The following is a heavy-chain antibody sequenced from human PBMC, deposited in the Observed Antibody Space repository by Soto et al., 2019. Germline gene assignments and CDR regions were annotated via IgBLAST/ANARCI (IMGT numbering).Heavy chain of an antibody. Sequence: SETLSLTCNVSGGSINSYYWSWIRQPAGRGLEWIGRISSGGSAIYNPSLKSRVTISVDTSKNQFSLRLTSVTAADTAVYFCARDAYPNWFDFWGQGTLVTVSS. CDR3: ARDAYPNWFDF. V-gene: IGHV4-4*07. D-gene: IGHD2-8*01. CDR2: ISSGGSA. J-gene: IGHJ5*01. CDR1: GGSINSYY.